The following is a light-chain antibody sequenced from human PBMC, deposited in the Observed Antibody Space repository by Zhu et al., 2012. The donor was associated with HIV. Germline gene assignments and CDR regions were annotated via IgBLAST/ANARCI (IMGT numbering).Light chain of an antibody. V-gene: IGKV3-20*01. CDR3: QQYASSPS. Sequence: EVVLTQSPATLSVSPGERATLSCRASQSVSSGYLAWYQQKPGQAPRLLIYGASSRTTGIPDRFSGSGSGTDFTLTISRLEPADSAVYYCQQYASSPSFGQGTRLEIK. J-gene: IGKJ5*01. CDR2: GAS. CDR1: QSVSSGY.